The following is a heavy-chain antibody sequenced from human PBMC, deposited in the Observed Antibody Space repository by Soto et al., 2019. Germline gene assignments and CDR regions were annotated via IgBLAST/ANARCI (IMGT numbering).Heavy chain of an antibody. Sequence: KTSEALSLMCAVSGGSISSGGYSWSWIRQPPGKGLEWIGYIYHSGSTYYNPSLKSRVTISVDRSKNQFSLKLSSVTAADTAVYYCARGSGYDLVVFDYWGQATLVTVYS. CDR3: ARGSGYDLVVFDY. CDR2: IYHSGST. V-gene: IGHV4-30-2*01. J-gene: IGHJ4*02. D-gene: IGHD5-12*01. CDR1: GGSISSGGYS.